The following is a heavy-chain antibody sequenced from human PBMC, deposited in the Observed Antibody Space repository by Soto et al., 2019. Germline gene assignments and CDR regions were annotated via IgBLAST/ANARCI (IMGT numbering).Heavy chain of an antibody. CDR1: GYTFTDYA. CDR2: INGGNGNT. V-gene: IGHV1-3*01. CDR3: AGEHDFWIGSSFDY. J-gene: IGHJ4*02. D-gene: IGHD3-3*01. Sequence: HVQLVQSGAEVKKPGASVKVSCKASGYTFTDYAIQWVRQAPGQRLEWMGWINGGNGNTKYSQKFQGRVTITRDTSASTAYIDLSTLRSEHTAFYYCAGEHDFWIGSSFDYWGQGTLVTVSS.